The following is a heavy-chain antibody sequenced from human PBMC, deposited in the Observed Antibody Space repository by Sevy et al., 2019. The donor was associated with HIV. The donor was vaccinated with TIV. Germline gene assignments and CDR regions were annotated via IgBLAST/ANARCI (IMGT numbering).Heavy chain of an antibody. Sequence: GGSLRLSCAASGFGLSNHATIWVRQAPGKGLEWVAGISYDARKKYYADSVRGRFTISRDDSKNTLYLQMNSLTTEDTAVYYCTRLVGYCSGGRCSIIDFWGQGTLVTVSS. J-gene: IGHJ4*02. CDR1: GFGLSNHA. D-gene: IGHD2-15*01. CDR3: TRLVGYCSGGRCSIIDF. CDR2: ISYDARKK. V-gene: IGHV3-30*01.